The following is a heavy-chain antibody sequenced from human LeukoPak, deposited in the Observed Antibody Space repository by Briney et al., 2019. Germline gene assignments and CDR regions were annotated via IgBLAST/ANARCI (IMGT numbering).Heavy chain of an antibody. CDR1: GFTFSSYA. V-gene: IGHV3-23*01. CDR3: ANSGYSYGYFFGLFDY. CDR2: ISGSGGST. J-gene: IGHJ4*02. Sequence: PGGSLRLSCAASGFTFSSYAMSWVRQAPGKGLEGVSAISGSGGSTYYADSVKGRFAISRDNSKNTLYLQMNSLRAEDTAVYYCANSGYSYGYFFGLFDYWGQGTLVTVSS. D-gene: IGHD5-18*01.